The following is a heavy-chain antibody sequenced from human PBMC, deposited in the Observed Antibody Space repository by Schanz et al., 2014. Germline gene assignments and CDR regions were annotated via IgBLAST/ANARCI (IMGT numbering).Heavy chain of an antibody. J-gene: IGHJ4*02. CDR3: AKERIAAAWTFDY. Sequence: QVQLEESGGGLVTPGGSLRLSCAASGFTFSDYYMSWIRQAPGKGLECISYISSRGTTIYYADSVKGRFTISRDNSKNTLYLQMNSLRAEDTAVYYCAKERIAAAWTFDYWGQGALVTVSS. V-gene: IGHV3-11*04. CDR2: ISSRGTTI. D-gene: IGHD6-13*01. CDR1: GFTFSDYY.